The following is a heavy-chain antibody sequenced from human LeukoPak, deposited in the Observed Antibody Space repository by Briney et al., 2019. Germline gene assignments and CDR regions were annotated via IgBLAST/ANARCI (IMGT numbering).Heavy chain of an antibody. V-gene: IGHV1-8*02. CDR1: GYTFTSYY. CDR3: ARGFYYGSGSYYMDV. J-gene: IGHJ6*03. CDR2: MNPNSGNT. Sequence: GASVKVSCKASGYTFTSYYMHWVRQAPGQGLEWMGWMNPNSGNTGYAQKFQGRVTMTRNTSISTAYMELSSLRSEDTAVYYCARGFYYGSGSYYMDVWGKGTTVTISS. D-gene: IGHD3-10*01.